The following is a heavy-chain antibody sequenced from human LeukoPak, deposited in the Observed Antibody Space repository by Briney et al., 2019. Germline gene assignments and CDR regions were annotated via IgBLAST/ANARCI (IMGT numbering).Heavy chain of an antibody. CDR3: AKDQYSRWELSPGGGDY. D-gene: IGHD1-26*01. Sequence: GGSLRLSCAASGFTVSSNYMSWVRQAPGKGLEWVSVIYSGGSTYYADSVKGRFTISRDNSKNTLYLQMNSLRAKDTAVYYCAKDQYSRWELSPGGGDYWGQGTLVTVSS. V-gene: IGHV3-53*01. CDR1: GFTVSSNY. J-gene: IGHJ4*02. CDR2: IYSGGST.